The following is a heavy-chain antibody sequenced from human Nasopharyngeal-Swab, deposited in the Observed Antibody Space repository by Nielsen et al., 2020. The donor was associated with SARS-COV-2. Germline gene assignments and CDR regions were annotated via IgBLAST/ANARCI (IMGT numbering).Heavy chain of an antibody. CDR1: GFTFSSYG. Sequence: GASLKISCAASGFTFSSYGMHLVRQAPGKGLEWVAVISYDGSNKYYADSVKGRFTISRDNSKNTLYLQMNSLRAEDTAVYYCAKDPWDSSGYYGPFDYWGQGTLVTVSS. V-gene: IGHV3-30*18. CDR2: ISYDGSNK. CDR3: AKDPWDSSGYYGPFDY. D-gene: IGHD3-22*01. J-gene: IGHJ4*02.